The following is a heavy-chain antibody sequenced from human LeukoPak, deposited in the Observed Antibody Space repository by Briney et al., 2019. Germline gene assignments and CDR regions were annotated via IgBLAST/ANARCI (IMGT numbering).Heavy chain of an antibody. CDR2: INHSGST. V-gene: IGHV4-34*01. CDR3: ARTSRAYYYDSSGYYSYEYFQH. CDR1: GGSFSGYY. Sequence: SETLSLTCAVYGGSFSGYYWSWIRQPPGKGLEWIGEINHSGSTNYNPSHKSRVTISVDTSKNQFSLKLSSVTAADTAVYYCARTSRAYYYDSSGYYSYEYFQHWGQGTLVTVSS. D-gene: IGHD3-22*01. J-gene: IGHJ1*01.